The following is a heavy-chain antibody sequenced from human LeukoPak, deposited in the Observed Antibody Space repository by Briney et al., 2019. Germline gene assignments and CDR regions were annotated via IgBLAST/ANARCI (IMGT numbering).Heavy chain of an antibody. CDR2: ISAYSGDR. CDR3: ARDGGRFLEWFLEDY. Sequence: ASVKVSCKTSGYTFSNYGVTWVRQAPGQGLEWVGWISAYSGDRKYAQSLQGRIPMTTDTSTSTAYMELRSLRSDDTAVYYCARDGGRFLEWFLEDYWGQGTLVTVSS. D-gene: IGHD3-3*01. J-gene: IGHJ4*02. CDR1: GYTFSNYG. V-gene: IGHV1-18*01.